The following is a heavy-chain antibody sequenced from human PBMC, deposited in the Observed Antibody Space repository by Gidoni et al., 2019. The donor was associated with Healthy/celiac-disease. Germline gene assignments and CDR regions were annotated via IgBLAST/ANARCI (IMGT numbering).Heavy chain of an antibody. Sequence: QVQLQESGPGLVKPSQTLSLPCTVSGGSISSCGYYWSWIRQHPGKGLEWIGYIYYSGSTYYNPSLKSRVTISVDTSKNQFSLKLSSVTAADTAVYYCARDLSSGKMGDAFDIWGQGTMVTVSS. J-gene: IGHJ3*02. CDR3: ARDLSSGKMGDAFDI. V-gene: IGHV4-31*03. CDR2: IYYSGST. CDR1: GGSISSCGYY. D-gene: IGHD3-22*01.